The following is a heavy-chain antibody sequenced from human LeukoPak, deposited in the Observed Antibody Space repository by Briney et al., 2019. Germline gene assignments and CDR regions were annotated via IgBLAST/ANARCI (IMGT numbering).Heavy chain of an antibody. V-gene: IGHV1-2*02. CDR3: ARSPMVANAFDI. CDR2: INPNSGGT. CDR1: GYTLTGYY. Sequence: ASVTVSCKASGYTLTGYYMHWVRQAPGQGLEWMGWINPNSGGTNYAQKFQGRVTMTRDTSISTAYMELSSLRSDDTAVYYCARSPMVANAFDIWGQGTVATVSS. D-gene: IGHD3-10*01. J-gene: IGHJ3*02.